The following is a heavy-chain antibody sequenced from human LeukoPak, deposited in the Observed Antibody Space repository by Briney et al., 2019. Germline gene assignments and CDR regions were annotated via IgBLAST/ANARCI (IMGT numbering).Heavy chain of an antibody. J-gene: IGHJ4*02. CDR1: GGSFSGFY. Sequence: PSETLSLPCAVYGGSFSGFYWSWIRQPPGQGREWIGEINHSGSTNYNPSLKSRVTISVDTSKNQFSLKLSSVTAADTAVYYCARGRGYNSFDYWGQGTLVTVSS. CDR2: INHSGST. D-gene: IGHD2/OR15-2a*01. CDR3: ARGRGYNSFDY. V-gene: IGHV4-34*01.